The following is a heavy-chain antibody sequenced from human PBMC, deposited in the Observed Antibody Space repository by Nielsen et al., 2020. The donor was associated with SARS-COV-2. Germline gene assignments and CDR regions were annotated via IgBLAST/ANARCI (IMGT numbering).Heavy chain of an antibody. CDR2: INHSGST. J-gene: IGHJ4*02. V-gene: IGHV4-34*01. CDR3: ARLALLRPIAAAAYFDY. Sequence: RQAPGKGLEWIGEINHSGSTNYNPSLKSRVTISVDTSKNQFSLKLSSVTAADTAVYYCARLALLRPIAAAAYFDYWGQGTLVTVSS. D-gene: IGHD6-13*01.